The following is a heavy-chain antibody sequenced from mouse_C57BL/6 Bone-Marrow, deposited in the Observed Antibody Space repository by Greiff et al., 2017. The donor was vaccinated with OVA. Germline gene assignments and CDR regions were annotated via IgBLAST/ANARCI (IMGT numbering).Heavy chain of an antibody. J-gene: IGHJ4*01. V-gene: IGHV5-16*01. CDR1: GFTFSDYY. CDR3: VRVGALTGTCYYAMDD. D-gene: IGHD4-1*01. Sequence: DVHLVESEGGLVQPGSSMKLSCTASGFTFSDYYMAWVRQVPEKGLEWVANINYDGSSTYYLDSLKSRFIISRDHAKNILYLQMSSLKSEDTATYYWVRVGALTGTCYYAMDDWGKGTSVTVSS. CDR2: INYDGSST.